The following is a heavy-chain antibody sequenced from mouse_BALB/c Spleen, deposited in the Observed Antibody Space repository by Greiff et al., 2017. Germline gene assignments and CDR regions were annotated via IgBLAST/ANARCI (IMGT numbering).Heavy chain of an antibody. D-gene: IGHD1-1*02. V-gene: IGHV1-54*01. CDR3: ARSGGPFYAMDY. CDR1: GYAFTNYL. CDR2: INPGSGGT. J-gene: IGHJ4*01. Sequence: VQLQQSGAELVRPGTSVKVSCKASGYAFTNYLIEWVKQRPGQGLEWIGVINPGSGGTNYNEKFKGKATLTADKSSSTAYMQLSSLTSDDSAVYFCARSGGPFYAMDYWGQGTSVTVSA.